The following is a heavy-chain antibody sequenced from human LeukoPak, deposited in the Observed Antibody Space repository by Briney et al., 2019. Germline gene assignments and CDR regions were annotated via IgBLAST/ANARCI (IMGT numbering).Heavy chain of an antibody. CDR3: ARVISHTAGRAFDI. CDR2: ISSNGGST. V-gene: IGHV3-64*01. D-gene: IGHD5-18*01. Sequence: GESLKISCAASGFTFSSYAMHWVRQAPGKGLEHVSAISSNGGSTYYANSVKGRFTISRDNSKNTLYLQMGSLRAEHMAVYYCARVISHTAGRAFDIWGQGTMVTVSS. CDR1: GFTFSSYA. J-gene: IGHJ3*02.